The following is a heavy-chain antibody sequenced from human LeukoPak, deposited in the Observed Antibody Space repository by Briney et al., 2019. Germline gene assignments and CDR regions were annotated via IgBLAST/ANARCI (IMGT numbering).Heavy chain of an antibody. Sequence: GGSLRLSCAASAFTFSSYAMSWVRQAPGKGLEWVSYISSGGNTIYYADSVKGRFTISRDNAKNSLYLQMNSLRAEDTAVYYCATETQQSLDCWGQGTLVTVSS. CDR2: ISSGGNTI. CDR1: AFTFSSYA. D-gene: IGHD6-13*01. J-gene: IGHJ4*02. V-gene: IGHV3-48*04. CDR3: ATETQQSLDC.